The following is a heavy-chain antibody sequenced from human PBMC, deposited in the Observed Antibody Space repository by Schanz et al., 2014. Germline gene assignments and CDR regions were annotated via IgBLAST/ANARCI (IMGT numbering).Heavy chain of an antibody. CDR2: ISGSGGDSV. D-gene: IGHD2-21*01. Sequence: VHLVESGGSLVQPGGSLRLSCVASGFSFSNYSMNWVRQAPGKGLEWLSHISGSGGDSVDYADSVKGRFTISRDNTRNSLYLQMNSLRVDDTAVYYCAREFVNWGQGTLVTVSS. J-gene: IGHJ1*01. V-gene: IGHV3-48*04. CDR3: AREFVN. CDR1: GFSFSNYS.